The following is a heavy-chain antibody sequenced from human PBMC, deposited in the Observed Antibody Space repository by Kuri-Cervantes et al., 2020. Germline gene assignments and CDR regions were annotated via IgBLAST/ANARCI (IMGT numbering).Heavy chain of an antibody. V-gene: IGHV1-18*01. CDR2: ISAYNGNT. Sequence: ASVKVSCKASGYTFTGFGISWVRQAPGQGLEWMGWISAYNGNTNYAQKLQGRVTMTTDTSTSTAYMELRSLRSDDTAVYYCARSLYYYGSGSPRLADYWSQGTLVTVSS. CDR3: ARSLYYYGSGSPRLADY. D-gene: IGHD3-10*01. CDR1: GYTFTGFG. J-gene: IGHJ4*02.